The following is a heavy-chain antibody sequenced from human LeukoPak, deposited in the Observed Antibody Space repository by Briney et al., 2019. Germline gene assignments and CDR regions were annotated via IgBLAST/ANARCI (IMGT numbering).Heavy chain of an antibody. V-gene: IGHV5-51*01. CDR1: GYSFTSYW. CDR3: QKTAYEILTGYYHFDY. D-gene: IGHD3-9*01. CDR2: IYPGDSDT. J-gene: IGHJ4*02. Sequence: GESLKISLKGSGYSFTSYWIGWVRQMPGKGLEWMGLIYPGDSDTRYSPSFQGQVTISADKSISTAYLQWSSLKASDTVFFFKQKTAYEILTGYYHFDYWGQGTLVTVSS.